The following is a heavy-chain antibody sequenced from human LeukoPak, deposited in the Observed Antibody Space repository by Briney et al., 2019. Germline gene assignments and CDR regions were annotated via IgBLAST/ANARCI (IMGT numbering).Heavy chain of an antibody. CDR2: ISSSSSYI. V-gene: IGHV3-21*01. CDR1: GFTFSSYS. Sequence: GGSLSLSCAASGFTFSSYSMNWVRQAPGKGLEWVSSISSSSSYIYYADSVKGRFTISRDNAKNSLYLQMNSLRAEDTAVYYCARGYDFWSGDLNWFDPWGQGTLVTVSS. CDR3: ARGYDFWSGDLNWFDP. D-gene: IGHD3-3*01. J-gene: IGHJ5*02.